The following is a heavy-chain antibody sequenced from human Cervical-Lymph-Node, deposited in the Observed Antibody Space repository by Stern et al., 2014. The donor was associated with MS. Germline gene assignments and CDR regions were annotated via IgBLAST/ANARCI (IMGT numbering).Heavy chain of an antibody. CDR2: IQPSGSA. J-gene: IGHJ4*02. CDR3: ARGLDQYKGGDS. D-gene: IGHD1-14*01. CDR1: GGSFSGHY. Sequence: QVQLQQWGAGLLKPSETLSLTCAIYGGSFSGHYCSWTRQAPGKGLEWIGEIQPSGSAYYTPPLKSRVTISADTSRNQLSLRLTSVTAADTAVYYCARGLDQYKGGDSWGQGTLVTVSS. V-gene: IGHV4-34*01.